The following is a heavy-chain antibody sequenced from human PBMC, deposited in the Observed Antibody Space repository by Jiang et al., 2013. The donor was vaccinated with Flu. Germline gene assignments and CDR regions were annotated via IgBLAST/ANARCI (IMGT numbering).Heavy chain of an antibody. CDR2: IKEDGSEI. CDR1: GFSLRSNW. V-gene: IGHV3-7*05. Sequence: VQLLESGGGLVQPGGSLRLSCAASGFSLRSNWMTWVRQTPGKGLEWVANIKEDGSEINYVDSVKGRFTISRDNAKNSLHLQMNSLRAEDTAVYYCAREYITLTDKSTFDLWGQGTMVTVSS. CDR3: AREYITLTDKSTFDL. D-gene: IGHD3-16*01. J-gene: IGHJ3*01.